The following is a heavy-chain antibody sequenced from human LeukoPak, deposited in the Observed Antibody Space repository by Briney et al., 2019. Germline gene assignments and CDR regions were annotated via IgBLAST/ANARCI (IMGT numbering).Heavy chain of an antibody. J-gene: IGHJ6*03. CDR1: GGSIRSYY. CDR3: ARGGSYYDFWSGYYDYYYYMDV. CDR2: IYYSGST. D-gene: IGHD3-3*01. V-gene: IGHV4-59*01. Sequence: SETLSLTCTVSGGSIRSYYWSWIRQPPGKGLEWIGYIYYSGSTNYNPSLKSRVTISVDTSKNQFSLRLTSVTAADTAVYYCARGGSYYDFWSGYYDYYYYMDVWGKGTTVAVSS.